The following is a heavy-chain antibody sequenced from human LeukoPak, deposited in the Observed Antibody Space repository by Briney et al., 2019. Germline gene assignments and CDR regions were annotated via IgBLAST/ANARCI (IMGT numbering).Heavy chain of an antibody. V-gene: IGHV4-59*01. Sequence: PSETLSLTCTVSGGSISSYYWSWIRQPPGKGLEWIGYIYYSGSTNYNPSLKSRVTISVDTSKNQFSLKLSSVTAADTAVYYCARDLTRGRWLQPSGWFDPWGQGTLVTVSS. D-gene: IGHD5-24*01. J-gene: IGHJ5*02. CDR3: ARDLTRGRWLQPSGWFDP. CDR1: GGSISSYY. CDR2: IYYSGST.